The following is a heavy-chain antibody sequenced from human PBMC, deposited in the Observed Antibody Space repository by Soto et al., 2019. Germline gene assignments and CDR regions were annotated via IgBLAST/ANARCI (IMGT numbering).Heavy chain of an antibody. CDR2: IYYSGST. D-gene: IGHD3-10*01. J-gene: IGHJ4*02. CDR1: GGSISSSSYY. V-gene: IGHV4-39*01. CDR3: ASDVLLWFGELLGARADY. Sequence: QLQLQESGPGLVKPSETLSLTCTVSGGSISSSSYYWGWIRQPPGKGLEWIGSIYYSGSTYYNPSLKSRVTISVDTSKNQFSLKLSSVTAADTAVYYCASDVLLWFGELLGARADYWGQGTLVTVSS.